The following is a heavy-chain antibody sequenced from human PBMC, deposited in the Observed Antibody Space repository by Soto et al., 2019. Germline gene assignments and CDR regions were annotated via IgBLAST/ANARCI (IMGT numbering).Heavy chain of an antibody. D-gene: IGHD5-18*01. CDR3: ARADTVYYYGMDV. V-gene: IGHV4-30-4*01. CDR1: GGSISSGDYY. Sequence: ASETLSLTCTVSGGSISSGDYYWSWIRQPPGKGLEWIGYIYYSGSTYYNPSLKSRVTISVDTSKNQFSLKLSSVTAADTAVYYCARADTVYYYGMDVWGQGTTVTVSS. CDR2: IYYSGST. J-gene: IGHJ6*02.